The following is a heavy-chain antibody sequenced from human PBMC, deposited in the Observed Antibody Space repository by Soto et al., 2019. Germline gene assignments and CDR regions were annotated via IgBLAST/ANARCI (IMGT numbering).Heavy chain of an antibody. D-gene: IGHD3-3*02. Sequence: SETLSLTCTVSGSSINGSGYYWGWIRQPPGKGLEWIGSMFYGVSTYYNPSLKSRVTVSVDTSKNQFSPNLRSVTAADTAVYYCARLPSRHLVDYWGQGTLVTVSS. CDR3: ARLPSRHLVDY. CDR2: MFYGVST. J-gene: IGHJ4*02. CDR1: GSSINGSGYY. V-gene: IGHV4-39*01.